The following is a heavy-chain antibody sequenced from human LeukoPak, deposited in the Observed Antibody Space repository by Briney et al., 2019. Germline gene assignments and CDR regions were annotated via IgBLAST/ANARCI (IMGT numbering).Heavy chain of an antibody. J-gene: IGHJ4*02. Sequence: SETLSLTCTVSGGSISSYYWSWIRQSAGKGLEWIGRIYTSGSTNYNPSLKSLVTMSVDTAKHQFSLKLSSGTAADTAVYYCARDVVTTTGDYFDYWGQGTLVTVSS. D-gene: IGHD2-2*01. V-gene: IGHV4-4*07. CDR1: GGSISSYY. CDR2: IYTSGST. CDR3: ARDVVTTTGDYFDY.